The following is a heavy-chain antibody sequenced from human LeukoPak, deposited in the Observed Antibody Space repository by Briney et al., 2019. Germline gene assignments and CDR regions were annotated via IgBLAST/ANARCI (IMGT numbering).Heavy chain of an antibody. V-gene: IGHV3-7*01. Sequence: GGSLRLSCEASGFTFSRFWMSWVRQAPGKGLEYVALIKQGGSEIYHMDSVKGRFTISRDDATNSLYLQMNSLRVEDTALYYCARDRESESDSEGDYWGQGTLVTVSS. CDR1: GFTFSRFW. D-gene: IGHD4-11*01. CDR2: IKQGGSEI. CDR3: ARDRESESDSEGDY. J-gene: IGHJ4*02.